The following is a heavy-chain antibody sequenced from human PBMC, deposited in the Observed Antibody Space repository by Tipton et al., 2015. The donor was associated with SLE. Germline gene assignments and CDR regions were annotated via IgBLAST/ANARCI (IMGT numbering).Heavy chain of an antibody. CDR2: INHSGST. D-gene: IGHD2-2*01. J-gene: IGHJ3*02. V-gene: IGHV4-34*01. CDR1: GGSFSGYY. Sequence: TLSLTCAVYGGSFSGYYWSWLRQPPGKGLEWIGEINHSGSTNYNPSLKSRVTISVNTSKNQFSLKLSSVTAADTAVYYCAGRYCSSTSCQRSFDIWGQGTMVTVSS. CDR3: AGRYCSSTSCQRSFDI.